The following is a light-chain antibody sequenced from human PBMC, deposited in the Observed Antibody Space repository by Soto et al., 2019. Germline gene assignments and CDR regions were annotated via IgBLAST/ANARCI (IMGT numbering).Light chain of an antibody. CDR1: SSNIGNNY. Sequence: QSVLTQPPSVSAAPGRTVTISCSGRSSNIGNNYVSWYQQVPGTAPKLLIKDNDKRPSGIPDRFSGSKSGTSATLGITGLQTGDEANYYCGTWDSSLSAVVFGGGTKVTVL. CDR2: DND. J-gene: IGLJ2*01. V-gene: IGLV1-51*01. CDR3: GTWDSSLSAVV.